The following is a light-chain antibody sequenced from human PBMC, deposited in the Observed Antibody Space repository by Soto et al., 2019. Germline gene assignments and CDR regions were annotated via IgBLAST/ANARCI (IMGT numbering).Light chain of an antibody. CDR2: GNT. J-gene: IGLJ2*01. Sequence: QPVLTQPPSVSGAPGQTVTISCTGSNSNVGANYGVHWYQQLPGTAPKLLIYGNTNRPSGVPDRFSGSKSGTSASLAITGLQAEDEANYFCQSYDSSLSGHVVFGGGTKLTVL. CDR1: NSNVGANYG. CDR3: QSYDSSLSGHVV. V-gene: IGLV1-40*01.